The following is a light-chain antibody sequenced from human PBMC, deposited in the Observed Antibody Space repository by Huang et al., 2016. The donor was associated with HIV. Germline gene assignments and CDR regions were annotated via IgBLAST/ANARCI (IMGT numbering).Light chain of an antibody. V-gene: IGKV3-15*01. CDR1: QSVNTN. J-gene: IGKJ2*01. Sequence: VMMSQSPATLAASPGERVTLSCGASQSVNTNLAWYQQKPGPPPRILIYAASTRATGVPARFAGSGSGTEFTLTIDSLQSDDFAVYYCQQYNKWPPEYTFGQGTRLEIK. CDR3: QQYNKWPPEYT. CDR2: AAS.